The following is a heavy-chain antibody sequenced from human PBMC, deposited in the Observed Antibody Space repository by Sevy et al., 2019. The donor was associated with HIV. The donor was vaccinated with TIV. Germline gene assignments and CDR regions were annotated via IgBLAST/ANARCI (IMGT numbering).Heavy chain of an antibody. Sequence: GGSLRLSCAASGFTFSSYALLWVRQAPGKGLEWVSLISYDGSKKYYSDYVKGRFAISRDESKTTLFLQMNSLRREAPAIYYCAGVGVSYCTDDCYHRFDYWGRGTLVTVSS. V-gene: IGHV3-30*09. CDR3: AGVGVSYCTDDCYHRFDY. CDR2: ISYDGSKK. CDR1: GFTFSSYA. D-gene: IGHD2-21*02. J-gene: IGHJ4*02.